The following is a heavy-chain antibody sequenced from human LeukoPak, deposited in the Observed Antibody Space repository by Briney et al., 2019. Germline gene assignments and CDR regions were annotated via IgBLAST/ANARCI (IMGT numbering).Heavy chain of an antibody. D-gene: IGHD1-1*01. V-gene: IGHV3-53*01. CDR1: GLTVNNNY. J-gene: IGHJ4*02. Sequence: GGSLRLSCEASGLTVNNNYMNWVRQAPGKGLEWVSALYIGGNTNYADSVRARFTISTDNSKNTLYLQLNSLRAEDTAIYYCMTAAGYNFGQYWGQGTLVTVSS. CDR2: LYIGGNT. CDR3: MTAAGYNFGQY.